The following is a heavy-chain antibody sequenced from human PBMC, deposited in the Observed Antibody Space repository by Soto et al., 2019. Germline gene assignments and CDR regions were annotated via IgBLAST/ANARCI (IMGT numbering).Heavy chain of an antibody. V-gene: IGHV3-23*01. Sequence: SLSLSCAASGFTFSIYSMNWVRQAPGKGPEWVSAISGSGGSTYHADSVKGRFTISRDNSKNTVYLQMNGLRAEDTATYYCAKTVTFDTWGQGARVTVSS. D-gene: IGHD3-10*01. CDR2: ISGSGGST. CDR3: AKTVTFDT. CDR1: GFTFSIYS. J-gene: IGHJ4*02.